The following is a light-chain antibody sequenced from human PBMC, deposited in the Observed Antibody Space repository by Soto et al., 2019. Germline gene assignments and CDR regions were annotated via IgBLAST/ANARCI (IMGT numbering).Light chain of an antibody. V-gene: IGLV2-23*01. CDR1: SSDVGGYKY. CDR3: CSNAAGSTYV. CDR2: EAS. J-gene: IGLJ1*01. Sequence: QSALTQPASVSGSPGQSITISCTGTSSDVGGYKYVSWYQQYPGKAPKLIIFEASKRPSGVSNRFSGSKSGSTASLTISGLQDEDEADYYCCSNAAGSTYVFGTGAKVTVL.